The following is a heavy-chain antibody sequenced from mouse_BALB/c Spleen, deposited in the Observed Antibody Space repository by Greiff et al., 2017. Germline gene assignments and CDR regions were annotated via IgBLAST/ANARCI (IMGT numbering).Heavy chain of an antibody. CDR1: GFTFSDYS. J-gene: IGHJ4*01. CDR3: SRERGYRYDVDYYAMDY. V-gene: IGHV5-4*02. D-gene: IGHD2-14*01. CDR2: ISDGGSYT. Sequence: EVMLVESGGGLVKPGGSLKLSCAASGFTFSDYSMYWVRQTPEKRLEWVATISDGGSYTYYPDSVKGRFTISRDNAKNNLYLQMSSLKSEDTAMYYCSRERGYRYDVDYYAMDYWGQGTAVTVSS.